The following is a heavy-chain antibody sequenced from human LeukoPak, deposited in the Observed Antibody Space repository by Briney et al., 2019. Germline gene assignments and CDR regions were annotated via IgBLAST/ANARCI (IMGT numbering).Heavy chain of an antibody. J-gene: IGHJ6*03. CDR3: ARDYYDSRAFYYYMDV. CDR2: FYTSVST. D-gene: IGHD3-22*01. V-gene: IGHV4-61*09. CDR1: GGSISSGPYY. Sequence: PSQTLSLTCTVSGGSISSGPYYWTWIRQPAGEGLEWIGHFYTSVSTHYNPSRKIRVTISVDTSKNPFSLKLSSVTAADTAVYYCARDYYDSRAFYYYMDVWGKGTTVTVSS.